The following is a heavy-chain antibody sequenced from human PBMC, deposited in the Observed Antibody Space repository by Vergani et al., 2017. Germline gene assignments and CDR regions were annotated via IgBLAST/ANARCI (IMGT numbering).Heavy chain of an antibody. J-gene: IGHJ4*02. CDR3: ARDTVTGSRYFDY. Sequence: QVQLVESGGGVAHLGGSLRLSCGASGFTSSNYGMPWVRRAQGKGLEWVTFIRFDGSNQYYADSVKGRFTISRDNSKNTLFLQMNSLRPEDTALYYCARDTVTGSRYFDYWGQGTLVTVSS. V-gene: IGHV3-30*02. D-gene: IGHD6-19*01. CDR1: GFTSSNYG. CDR2: IRFDGSNQ.